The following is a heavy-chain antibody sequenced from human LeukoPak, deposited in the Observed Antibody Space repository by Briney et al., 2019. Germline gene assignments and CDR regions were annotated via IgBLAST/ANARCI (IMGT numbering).Heavy chain of an antibody. CDR2: IYTSGST. CDR3: ARDTLEYYDSSGFRD. V-gene: IGHV4-4*07. D-gene: IGHD3-22*01. CDR1: GGSISSYY. J-gene: IGHJ4*02. Sequence: PSETLSLTCTVSGGSISSYYWSWIRQPAGKGLEWIGRIYTSGSTNYNPSLKSRVTMSVDTSKNQFSLKLSSVTAADTAVYYCARDTLEYYDSSGFRDWSQGTLVTVSS.